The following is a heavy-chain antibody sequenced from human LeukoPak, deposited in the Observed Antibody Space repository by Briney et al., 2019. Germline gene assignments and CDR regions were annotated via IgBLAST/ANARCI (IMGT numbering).Heavy chain of an antibody. Sequence: NSSQTLSLTCTVSGGSISSGGYYWSWIRQHPGKGLEWIGHIYYSGSTYHNPSLKSRVTISVDTSKNQFSLKLSSVTAADTAVYYCASRSSLDTSSGWYYDYWGQGTLVTVSS. CDR1: GGSISSGGYY. D-gene: IGHD6-19*01. J-gene: IGHJ4*02. CDR2: IYYSGST. V-gene: IGHV4-31*03. CDR3: ASRSSLDTSSGWYYDY.